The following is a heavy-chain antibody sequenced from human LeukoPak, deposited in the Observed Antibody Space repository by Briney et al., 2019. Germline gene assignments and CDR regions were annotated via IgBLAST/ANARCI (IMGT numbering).Heavy chain of an antibody. D-gene: IGHD3-10*01. Sequence: ASVKVSCKASGYTFTGYYMHWLRQAPGQGLEWMGRINPNSGGTNYAQKFQGRVTMTRDTSISTAYMELSRLRSDDTAVYYCASQTYYYGSGSYSYWGQGTLVTVSS. CDR3: ASQTYYYGSGSYSY. J-gene: IGHJ4*02. CDR1: GYTFTGYY. V-gene: IGHV1-2*06. CDR2: INPNSGGT.